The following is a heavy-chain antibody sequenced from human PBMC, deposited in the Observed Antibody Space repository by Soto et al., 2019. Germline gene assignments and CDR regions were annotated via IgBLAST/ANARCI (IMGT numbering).Heavy chain of an antibody. CDR3: AKVPNSGRAAFDI. J-gene: IGHJ3*02. V-gene: IGHV3-23*01. CDR2: ISGSGGST. Sequence: EVQLLESGGGLVQPGGSLRLSCAASGFTFSSYAMSWVRQAPGKGLEWVSAISGSGGSTYYADSVKGRFTISRDNSKNTLYLQMNSLRAEDTAVYYGAKVPNSGRAAFDIWGQGTMVTVSS. D-gene: IGHD3-10*01. CDR1: GFTFSSYA.